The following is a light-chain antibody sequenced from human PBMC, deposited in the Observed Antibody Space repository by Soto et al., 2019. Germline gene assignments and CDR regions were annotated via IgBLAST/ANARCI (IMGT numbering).Light chain of an antibody. J-gene: IGLJ1*01. CDR1: ISDVGGYNY. Sequence: QCLLTQPPSASGSPGQSVTISCTGTISDVGGYNYVSWYQQHPGKAPKLIISEVSKRPSGVPDRFSGSKSGNTASLTVSGLQAEDEADYYCTSHAGSNNYVYRTGTKVTVL. V-gene: IGLV2-8*01. CDR2: EVS. CDR3: TSHAGSNNYV.